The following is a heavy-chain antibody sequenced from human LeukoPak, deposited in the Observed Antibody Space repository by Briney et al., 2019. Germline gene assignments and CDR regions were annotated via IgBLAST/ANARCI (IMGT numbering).Heavy chain of an antibody. CDR3: ARDGKGRNRIGYYFDY. CDR2: ISSSGSTI. Sequence: PGGSLRLSCAASGFTFSSYSMNWVRQAPGKGLEWVSYISSSGSTIYYAASVKGRFTISRDNAKNSLYLQMNSPRAEDTAVYYCARDGKGRNRIGYYFDYWGQGTLVTVSS. CDR1: GFTFSSYS. V-gene: IGHV3-48*04. J-gene: IGHJ4*02. D-gene: IGHD3-10*01.